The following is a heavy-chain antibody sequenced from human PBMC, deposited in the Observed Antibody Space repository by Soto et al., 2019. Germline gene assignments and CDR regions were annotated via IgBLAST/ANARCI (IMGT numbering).Heavy chain of an antibody. CDR2: IYHSGST. Sequence: SETLSLTCAVCVGSISSGGYSWSWIRQPPGKVVEWIGYIYHSGSTXYNPSLKXXVTISVDRSKNXFSLKXSSVTGADTAVYYCARGVTAMVDYSGQGTLVTV. D-gene: IGHD5-18*01. CDR1: VGSISSGGYS. CDR3: ARGVTAMVDY. V-gene: IGHV4-30-2*01. J-gene: IGHJ4*02.